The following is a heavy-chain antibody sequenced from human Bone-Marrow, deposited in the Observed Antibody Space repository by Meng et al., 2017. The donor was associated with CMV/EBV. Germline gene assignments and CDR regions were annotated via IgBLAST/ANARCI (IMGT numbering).Heavy chain of an antibody. J-gene: IGHJ3*02. CDR1: GFTFSSYW. CDR3: ARVMAPDDAFDI. D-gene: IGHD5-24*01. V-gene: IGHV3-74*01. CDR2: INSDGSAT. Sequence: GESLKISCAASGFTFSSYWMHWVRQAPGKGLVWVSRINSDGSATSYADSVKGRFTISRDNAKNTLYLQMNSLRVEDTAVYYCARVMAPDDAFDIWGQGTIVTVSS.